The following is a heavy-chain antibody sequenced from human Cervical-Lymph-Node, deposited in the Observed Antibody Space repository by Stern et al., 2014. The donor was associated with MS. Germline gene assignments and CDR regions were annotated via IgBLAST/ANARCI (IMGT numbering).Heavy chain of an antibody. D-gene: IGHD2-8*01. CDR3: ARDYEDTSMLFDH. CDR1: GVPFSSFA. Sequence: MQLVGSGGAVVQPGRSLRLSCAASGVPFSSFAMHWVRQAPGKGLEWVTVISYDGNHKYYAASVKGRFTISRDNSKNTLHLQMNSVTPDDTAIYYCARDYEDTSMLFDHWGQGTLVTVSS. CDR2: ISYDGNHK. J-gene: IGHJ4*02. V-gene: IGHV3-30*04.